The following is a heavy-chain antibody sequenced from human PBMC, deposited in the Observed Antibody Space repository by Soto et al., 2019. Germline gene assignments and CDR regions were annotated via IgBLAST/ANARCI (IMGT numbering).Heavy chain of an antibody. V-gene: IGHV1-8*01. D-gene: IGHD2-2*01. CDR2: MNPNSGNT. Sequence: ASVKVSCKASGYTFTSYDINWVRQATGQGLEWMGWMNPNSGNTGYAQKFQGRVTMTRNTSISTAYMELSSLRSEDTAVYYCALLGYCISTSCHNGFDPWGQGTLVTVSS. CDR3: ALLGYCISTSCHNGFDP. CDR1: GYTFTSYD. J-gene: IGHJ5*02.